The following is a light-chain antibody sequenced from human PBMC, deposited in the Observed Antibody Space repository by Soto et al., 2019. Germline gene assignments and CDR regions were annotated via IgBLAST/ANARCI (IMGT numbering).Light chain of an antibody. Sequence: NFMLTQPHSVSESPGKTVTISCTRSSGSIASNYVQWYQQRPGSAPTTVIYEDNQRPSGVPDRFSGSIDSSSNSASLTISGLKTEDEADYYCQSYVRGVVFGGGTKLTVL. J-gene: IGLJ2*01. CDR3: QSYVRGVV. CDR2: EDN. CDR1: SGSIASNY. V-gene: IGLV6-57*04.